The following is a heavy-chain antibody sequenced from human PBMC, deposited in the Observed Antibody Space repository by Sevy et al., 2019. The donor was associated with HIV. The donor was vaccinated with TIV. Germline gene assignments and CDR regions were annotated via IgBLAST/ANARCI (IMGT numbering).Heavy chain of an antibody. J-gene: IGHJ4*02. CDR2: IWYDGSNK. CDR3: AKDNFSRRRDGYNYLFDY. D-gene: IGHD5-12*01. CDR1: GFTFSSYG. V-gene: IGHV3-33*06. Sequence: GGSLRLSCAASGFTFSSYGMHWVRQAPGKWLEWVAVIWYDGSNKYYADSVKGRFTISRDNSKNTLYLQMNSLRAEDTAVYYCAKDNFSRRRDGYNYLFDYWGQGTLVTVSS.